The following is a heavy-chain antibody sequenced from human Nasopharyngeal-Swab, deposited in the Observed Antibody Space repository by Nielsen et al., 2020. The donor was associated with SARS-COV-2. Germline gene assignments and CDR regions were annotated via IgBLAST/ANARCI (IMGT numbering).Heavy chain of an antibody. CDR3: ARGDDTTDYYEPFDS. Sequence: GGSLRLSCAASGFTFSSYSMNWVRQAPGKGLEWVSYISSSSSTIYYADSVKGRFTISRDNAKNSLYLQMNSLRAEDSAVYYCARGDDTTDYYEPFDSWGQGTLVTVSS. CDR1: GFTFSSYS. J-gene: IGHJ4*02. V-gene: IGHV3-48*01. CDR2: ISSSSSTI. D-gene: IGHD3-22*01.